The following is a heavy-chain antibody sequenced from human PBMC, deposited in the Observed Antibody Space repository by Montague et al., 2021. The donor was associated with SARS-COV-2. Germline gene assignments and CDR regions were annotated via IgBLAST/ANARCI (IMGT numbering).Heavy chain of an antibody. CDR1: GDSVSRNSAT. V-gene: IGHV6-1*01. D-gene: IGHD1-1*01. CDR3: TSGREGNYNVMDV. Sequence: CAISGDSVSRNSATWNWVRQSPSRGLKWLGRTYYRSKWYNDKAVSVRGRGTINPDTSKNQFSLQLNSVTPVDTAIYYCTSGREGNYNVMDVWGQGTTVTVSS. CDR2: TYYRSKWYN. J-gene: IGHJ6*02.